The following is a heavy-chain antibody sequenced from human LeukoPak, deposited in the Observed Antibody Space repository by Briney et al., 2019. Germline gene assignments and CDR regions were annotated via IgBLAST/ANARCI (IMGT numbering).Heavy chain of an antibody. CDR1: GFTFSSYG. Sequence: GGSLRLSCAASGFTFSSYGMNWIRQAPEKGLEWVSTIGGNNDYIFYSDSTRGRFTISRDNAKNSLYLQMTSLRDEDTALYFCVREGRGCSSSSCQFDHWGQGTQVAVSS. D-gene: IGHD2-2*01. CDR2: IGGNNDYI. V-gene: IGHV3-21*01. J-gene: IGHJ4*02. CDR3: VREGRGCSSSSCQFDH.